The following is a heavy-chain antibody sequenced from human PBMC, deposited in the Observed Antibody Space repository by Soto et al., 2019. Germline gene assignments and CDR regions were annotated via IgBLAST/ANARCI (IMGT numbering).Heavy chain of an antibody. CDR2: INHSGST. CDR3: ARATREGTAMPSSGGPFDY. D-gene: IGHD5-18*01. V-gene: IGHV4-34*01. Sequence: SETLSLTCAVYGGSFSCYYWSWIRQPPGKGLEWIGEINHSGSTNYNPSLKSRVTISVDTSKNQFSLKLSSVTAADTAVYYCARATREGTAMPSSGGPFDYWGQGTLVTVSS. CDR1: GGSFSCYY. J-gene: IGHJ4*02.